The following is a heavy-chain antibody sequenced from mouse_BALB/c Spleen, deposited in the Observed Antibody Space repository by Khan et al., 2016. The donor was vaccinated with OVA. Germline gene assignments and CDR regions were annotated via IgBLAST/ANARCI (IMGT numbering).Heavy chain of an antibody. CDR1: GFTFSTFV. J-gene: IGHJ3*01. CDR2: ISSAATYT. CDR3: ANGNYGWFAY. V-gene: IGHV5-9-1*01. D-gene: IGHD2-1*01. Sequence: EVELVEPGGGLVEPGGSLKLSCAASGFTFSTFVMSWVRQTPEKRLEWVATISSAATYTYYPDSVKGRFNISRDNAKNTLYLQMNSLRSEDTAIYYCANGNYGWFAYWGQGTLVTVSA.